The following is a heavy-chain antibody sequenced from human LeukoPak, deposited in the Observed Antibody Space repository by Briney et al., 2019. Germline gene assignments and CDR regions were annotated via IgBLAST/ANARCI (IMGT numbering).Heavy chain of an antibody. CDR2: IRYDGSNK. J-gene: IGHJ5*02. CDR1: GFTFSSYG. D-gene: IGHD2/OR15-2a*01. V-gene: IGHV3-30*02. CDR3: AKDQSATTFSEYHWFDP. Sequence: PGGSLRLSCAASGFTFSSYGMHWVRQAPGKGLEWVAFIRYDGSNKYYADSVKGRFTISRDNSKNTLYLQMNSLRAEDTAVYYCAKDQSATTFSEYHWFDPWGQGTLVTVSS.